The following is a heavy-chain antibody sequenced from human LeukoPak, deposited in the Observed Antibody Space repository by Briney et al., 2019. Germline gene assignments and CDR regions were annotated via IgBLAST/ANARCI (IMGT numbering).Heavy chain of an antibody. CDR3: VLDLFSSFAFDI. V-gene: IGHV3-33*01. J-gene: IGHJ3*02. CDR2: IWYDGSNK. Sequence: TGGSLRLSCAASGFTFSNYGMHWVRQAPGKGLEWVAVIWYDGSNKYYADSVKGRFTISRDNSKNTLYLQMNSLTAEDTAVYFCVLDLFSSFAFDIWGQGTMVTVSS. D-gene: IGHD3/OR15-3a*01. CDR1: GFTFSNYG.